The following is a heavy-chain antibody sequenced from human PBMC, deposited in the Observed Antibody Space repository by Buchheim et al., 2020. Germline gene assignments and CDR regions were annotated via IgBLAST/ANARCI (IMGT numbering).Heavy chain of an antibody. CDR2: INHSGST. D-gene: IGHD6-6*01. V-gene: IGHV4-34*01. CDR1: GGSFSGYY. J-gene: IGHJ4*02. CDR3: ATRPRVYSSSGAY. Sequence: QVQLQESGPGLLKPSETLSLTCAVYGGSFSGYYWSWIRQPPGKGLEWIGEINHSGSTNYNPSLKSRFTISVDTSKNQFSLKLSSVTAADTAVYYCATRPRVYSSSGAYWGQGTL.